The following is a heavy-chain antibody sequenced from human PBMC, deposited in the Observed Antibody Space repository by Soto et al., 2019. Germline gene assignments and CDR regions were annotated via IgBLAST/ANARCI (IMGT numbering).Heavy chain of an antibody. CDR1: GGPISSYY. CDR3: ARLATRYYFAY. V-gene: IGHV4-59*01. J-gene: IGHJ4*02. Sequence: SETLSLTCTVSGGPISSYYWSWIRQPPGKGLEWIGYIYYSGSTNYNPSLKSRVTISVDTSKNQFSLKMSSVTASDTAVYYCARLATRYYFAYWGQGTLVTVS. D-gene: IGHD1-1*01. CDR2: IYYSGST.